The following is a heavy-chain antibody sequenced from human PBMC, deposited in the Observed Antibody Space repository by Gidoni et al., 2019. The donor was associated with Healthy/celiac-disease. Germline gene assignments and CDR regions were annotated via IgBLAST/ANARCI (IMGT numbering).Heavy chain of an antibody. V-gene: IGHV4-39*01. J-gene: IGHJ5*02. CDR2: IYYSGST. D-gene: IGHD4-17*01. CDR1: GGSISSSSYY. CDR3: ARHQESVRYGDPYNWFDP. Sequence: QLQLQESGPGLVKLSETLSLTCTVSGGSISSSSYYWGWIRQPPGKGLEWIGSIYYSGSTYYNPSLKSRVTISVDTSKNQFSLKLSSVTAADTAVYYCARHQESVRYGDPYNWFDPWGQGTLVTVSS.